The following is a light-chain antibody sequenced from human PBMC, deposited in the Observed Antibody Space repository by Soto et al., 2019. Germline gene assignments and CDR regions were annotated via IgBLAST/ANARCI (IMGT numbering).Light chain of an antibody. CDR2: DVS. CDR1: SSDVGGYNY. CDR3: SSYISSSTLV. Sequence: QSALTQPASVSGSPGQSITISCTGTSSDVGGYNYVSWYQQHPGKAPKFMIYDVSNRPSGVSNRFSGSKSGNTASLTISGLQAEDEADYYCSSYISSSTLVFGTGTKVTVL. J-gene: IGLJ1*01. V-gene: IGLV2-14*01.